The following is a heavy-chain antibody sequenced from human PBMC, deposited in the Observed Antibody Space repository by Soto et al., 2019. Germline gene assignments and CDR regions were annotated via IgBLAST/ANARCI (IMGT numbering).Heavy chain of an antibody. CDR3: ARDMKSVRFWGTNGFDP. Sequence: GGSLRLSCGASGFNFGAFGTNWVRQAPGKGLEWVSSITLSSSYIYYADSVKGRFTVSRDNAKNSLYLDMKSLTVDDTAVYYCARDMKSVRFWGTNGFDPWGQGTLVTVS. CDR1: GFNFGAFG. J-gene: IGHJ5*02. V-gene: IGHV3-21*01. CDR2: ITLSSSYI. D-gene: IGHD3-16*01.